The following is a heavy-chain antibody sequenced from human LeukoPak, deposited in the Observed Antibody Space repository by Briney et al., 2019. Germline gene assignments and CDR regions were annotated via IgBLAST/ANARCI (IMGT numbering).Heavy chain of an antibody. D-gene: IGHD3-10*01. CDR3: ARDRELWFGELLPSIIDY. CDR1: GYTFTGYY. Sequence: ASVKVSCKASGYTFTGYYMHWVRQAPGQGLEWTGRINPNSGGTNYAQKFQGRVTMTRDTSISTAYMELSRLRSDDTAVYYCARDRELWFGELLPSIIDYWGQGTLVIVSS. CDR2: INPNSGGT. J-gene: IGHJ4*02. V-gene: IGHV1-2*06.